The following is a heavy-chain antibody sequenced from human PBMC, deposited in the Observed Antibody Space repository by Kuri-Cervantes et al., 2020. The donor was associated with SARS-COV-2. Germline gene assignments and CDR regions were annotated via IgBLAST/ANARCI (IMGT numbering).Heavy chain of an antibody. CDR2: IYRSGPT. J-gene: IGHJ4*02. V-gene: IGHV4-61*09. Sequence: SETLSLTCTVSGVSIIGDSYYWTWIRQPAGKGLEWIGDIYRSGPTTYNPSLRSRLTISADTSKSQFSLRLSSVTAADTAVYYCARAYRGSSGSNRGYFDYWGQGTLVTVSS. D-gene: IGHD6-19*01. CDR3: ARAYRGSSGSNRGYFDY. CDR1: GVSIIGDSYY.